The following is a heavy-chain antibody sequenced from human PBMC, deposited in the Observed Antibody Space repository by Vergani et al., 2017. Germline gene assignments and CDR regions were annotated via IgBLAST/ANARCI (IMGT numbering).Heavy chain of an antibody. CDR3: ARSEGLGAFDI. CDR1: GYTFTSYY. J-gene: IGHJ3*02. Sequence: QVQLVQSGAEVKKPGASVKVSCKASGYTFTSYYMHWVRQAPGQGLEWMGIINPSGGSTSYAQKFQGRVTITADKSTSTAYMELSSLRSEDTAVYYCARSEGLGAFDIWGQGTMVTVSS. V-gene: IGHV1-46*01. CDR2: INPSGGST.